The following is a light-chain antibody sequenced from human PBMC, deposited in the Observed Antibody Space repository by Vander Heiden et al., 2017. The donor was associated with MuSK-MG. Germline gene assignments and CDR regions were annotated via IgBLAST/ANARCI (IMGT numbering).Light chain of an antibody. V-gene: IGLV3-21*02. CDR2: DDR. J-gene: IGLJ2*01. Sequence: SYVMSQPPSVSVAPGQTATFTCGGKDIGSKSVHWYQQRPGQAPVLVVYDDRDRPSGIPERFSGSNSGNSATLTISRVEAGDEADYYCQVWDTDNEHVVFGGGTKLAVL. CDR1: DIGSKS. CDR3: QVWDTDNEHVV.